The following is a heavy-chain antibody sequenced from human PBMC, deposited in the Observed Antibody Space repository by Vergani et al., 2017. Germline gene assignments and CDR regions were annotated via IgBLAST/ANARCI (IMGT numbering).Heavy chain of an antibody. J-gene: IGHJ2*01. CDR3: ARPSSYNWFGEPPSWYFDL. Sequence: QVQLQESGPGLVKPSETLSLTCAVSGYSISSGYYWGWIRQPPGKGLEWIGSIYHSGSNYYNPSLKSRVTISVDTSKNQFSLKLSSVTAADTAVYYCARPSSYNWFGEPPSWYFDLWGRGTLVTVSS. D-gene: IGHD3-10*01. V-gene: IGHV4-38-2*01. CDR1: GYSISSGYY. CDR2: IYHSGSN.